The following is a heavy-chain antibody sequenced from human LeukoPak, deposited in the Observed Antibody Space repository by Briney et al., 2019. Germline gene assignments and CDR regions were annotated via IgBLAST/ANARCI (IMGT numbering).Heavy chain of an antibody. J-gene: IGHJ4*02. CDR2: ISAYNGNT. V-gene: IGHV1-18*01. CDR3: ARDPRLFPDSSTSGFDY. CDR1: GYTFTSYG. Sequence: ASVKVSCKASGYTFTSYGISWVRQAPGQGLEWMGWISAYNGNTNYAQKLQGRVTMTTDTSTSTAYMELRSLRSDDTAVYYCARDPRLFPDSSTSGFDYWGQGTLVTVSS. D-gene: IGHD2-2*01.